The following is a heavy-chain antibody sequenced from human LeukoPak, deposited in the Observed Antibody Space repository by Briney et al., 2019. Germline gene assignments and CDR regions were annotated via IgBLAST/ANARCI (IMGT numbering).Heavy chain of an antibody. J-gene: IGHJ4*02. Sequence: SETLSLTCSVSADSITNYYWNWIRQPAGKGLEWIGRIYISGITNYNPSLKSRVTMSVDTSKNHFSLKLSSVTAADTAVYYCARSSIGSGSNFDYWGQGTLVTVSS. D-gene: IGHD3-10*01. CDR3: ARSSIGSGSNFDY. CDR2: IYISGIT. CDR1: ADSITNYY. V-gene: IGHV4-4*07.